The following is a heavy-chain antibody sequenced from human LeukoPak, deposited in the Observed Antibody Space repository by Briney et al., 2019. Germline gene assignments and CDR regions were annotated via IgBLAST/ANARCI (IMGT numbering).Heavy chain of an antibody. CDR3: AARSDSRPLTDY. CDR2: IYYSGST. D-gene: IGHD6-13*01. V-gene: IGHV4-31*03. CDR1: GGSISSGGYY. J-gene: IGHJ4*02. Sequence: PSQTLSLTCTVSGGSISSGGYYWSWIRQHPGKGLEWIGYIYYSGSTYYNPSLKSRVTISVDTSKNQFSLKLSSVTAADTAVYYCAARSDSRPLTDYWGQGTLVTVSS.